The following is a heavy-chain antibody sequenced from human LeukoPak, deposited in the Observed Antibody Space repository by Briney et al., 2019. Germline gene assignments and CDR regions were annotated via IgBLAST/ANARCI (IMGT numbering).Heavy chain of an antibody. V-gene: IGHV3-21*01. CDR1: GFTFSSYE. CDR3: ARDSQFGCSSWYHLVQIDY. CDR2: ISSSSSYI. D-gene: IGHD6-13*01. Sequence: GGSLRLSCAASGFTFSSYEMNWVRQAPGKGLEWVSSISSSSSYIFYADSVKGRFTLSRDNAKNSLSLQMNSLRAEDTAVYYCARDSQFGCSSWYHLVQIDYRGQGTLVTVSS. J-gene: IGHJ4*02.